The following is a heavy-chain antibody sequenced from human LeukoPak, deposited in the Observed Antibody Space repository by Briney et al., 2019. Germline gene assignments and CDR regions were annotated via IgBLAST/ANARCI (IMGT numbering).Heavy chain of an antibody. CDR3: ARNIWFGESADAFDI. CDR2: INPNSGGT. Sequence: ASVKVSCKASGYTLTCCYMHWVRQAHGQGLEWKGWINPNSGGTNYAQKFQRRVTMTRDKSIRTAYMELSRLTSDDTAVYYCARNIWFGESADAFDIGGQGTMVTVSS. D-gene: IGHD3-10*01. V-gene: IGHV1-2*02. J-gene: IGHJ3*02. CDR1: GYTLTCCY.